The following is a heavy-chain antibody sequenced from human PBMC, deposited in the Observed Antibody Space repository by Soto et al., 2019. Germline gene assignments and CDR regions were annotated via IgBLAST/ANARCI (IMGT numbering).Heavy chain of an antibody. CDR2: IWYDGSNK. CDR3: ARERGIAVASYYYGMDV. D-gene: IGHD6-19*01. J-gene: IGHJ6*02. CDR1: GFTFSSYG. Sequence: GGSLRLSCAASGFTFSSYGMHWVRQAPGKGLEWVAVIWYDGSNKYYADSVKGRFTISGDNSKNTLYLQMNSLRAEDTAVYYCARERGIAVASYYYGMDVWGQGTTVTVSS. V-gene: IGHV3-33*01.